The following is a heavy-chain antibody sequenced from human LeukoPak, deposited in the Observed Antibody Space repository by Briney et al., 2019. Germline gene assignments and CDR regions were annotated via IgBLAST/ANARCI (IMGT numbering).Heavy chain of an antibody. J-gene: IGHJ3*02. Sequence: TGGSLRLLCAASGFTFSNYWMSWVRQAPGKGLEWVANINKDGSGKYYVDSVKGRFTSSRDNAKKSLYLQMNSLTAEDTAVYYCARATTAGFLERTSAFDIWGQGTMVTVSS. CDR1: GFTFSNYW. D-gene: IGHD3-3*01. V-gene: IGHV3-7*01. CDR3: ARATTAGFLERTSAFDI. CDR2: INKDGSGK.